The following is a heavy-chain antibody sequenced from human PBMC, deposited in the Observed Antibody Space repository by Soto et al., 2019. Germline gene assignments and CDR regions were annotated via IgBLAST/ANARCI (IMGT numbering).Heavy chain of an antibody. CDR1: GFTFSSYS. CDR3: ARGWVVRERIFDY. J-gene: IGHJ4*02. Sequence: GSLRLSCAASGFTFSSYSMNWVRQAPGKGLEWVSSISSSSSYIYYADSVKGRFTISRDNAKNSLYLQMNSLRAEDTAVYYCARGWVVRERIFDYWGQGTLVTVSS. CDR2: ISSSSSYI. D-gene: IGHD3-10*01. V-gene: IGHV3-21*01.